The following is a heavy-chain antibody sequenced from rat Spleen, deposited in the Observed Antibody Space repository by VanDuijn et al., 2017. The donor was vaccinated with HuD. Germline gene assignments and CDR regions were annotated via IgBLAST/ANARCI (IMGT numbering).Heavy chain of an antibody. V-gene: IGHV5-17*01. CDR1: GFTFSDYA. CDR3: TRGGYYRY. D-gene: IGHD1-1*01. J-gene: IGHJ2*01. Sequence: EVQLVESGGRLVQPGNSLKLSCAASGFTFSDYAMAWVRQFPKKGLEWVAIITYDGGGTFYRDSVKGRFTISRDNAKNTLYLQMNSLRSEDTATYYCTRGGYYRYWGQGVMVTVSS. CDR2: ITYDGGGT.